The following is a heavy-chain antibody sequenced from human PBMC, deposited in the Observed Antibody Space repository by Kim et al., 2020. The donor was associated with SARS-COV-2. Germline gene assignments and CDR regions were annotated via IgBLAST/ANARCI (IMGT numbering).Heavy chain of an antibody. D-gene: IGHD3-10*01. J-gene: IGHJ4*02. CDR3: IRDMVRGVMGSFY. Sequence: GGSLRLSCTASGFTFSSYGMHWVRQAPGKGLEWVAVISYDGSNKYYADSVKGRFTISRDNSKNTLYLQMNSLRAEDTAVYYCIRDMVRGVMGSFYWGQGTLVTVSS. CDR1: GFTFSSYG. CDR2: ISYDGSNK. V-gene: IGHV3-30*03.